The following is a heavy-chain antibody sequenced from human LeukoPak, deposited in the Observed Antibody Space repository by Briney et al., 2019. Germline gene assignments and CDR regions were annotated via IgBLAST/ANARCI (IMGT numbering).Heavy chain of an antibody. CDR2: ISYDGSNK. Sequence: GGSLRLSCAASGFTFSSYAMHWVRQAPGKGLEWVAVISYDGSNKYYADSVKGRFTISRDNSKNTLYLQMNSLRAEDTAVYYCARDFYFDWLGPYYFDYWGQGTLVTVSS. CDR3: ARDFYFDWLGPYYFDY. J-gene: IGHJ4*02. V-gene: IGHV3-30-3*01. D-gene: IGHD3-9*01. CDR1: GFTFSSYA.